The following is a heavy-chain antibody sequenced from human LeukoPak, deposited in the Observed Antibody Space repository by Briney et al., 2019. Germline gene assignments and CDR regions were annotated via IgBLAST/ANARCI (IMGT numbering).Heavy chain of an antibody. CDR3: AIFMTRGIAFDI. CDR1: GYTFTGYY. CDR2: INPSGGST. D-gene: IGHD1-26*01. J-gene: IGHJ3*02. Sequence: ASVKLSCKASGYTFTGYYMHWVRQAPGQGLEWMGIINPSGGSTSYAQKFQGRVTMTRDMSTSTVYMELSSLRSEDTAVYYCAIFMTRGIAFDIWGQGTMVTVSS. V-gene: IGHV1-46*01.